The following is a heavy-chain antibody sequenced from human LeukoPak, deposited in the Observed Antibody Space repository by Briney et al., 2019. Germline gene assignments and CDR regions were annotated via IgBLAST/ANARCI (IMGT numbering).Heavy chain of an antibody. CDR1: GGSISSYY. V-gene: IGHV4-4*07. CDR2: IYTSGST. CDR3: AREYSSSWLYYYYYYYMDV. D-gene: IGHD6-13*01. Sequence: PSETLSLTCTVSGGSISSYYWSWIRQPAGKGLEWIGRIYTSGSTNYNPSLKSRVTMSVDTSKNQFSLKLSSVTAADTAVYYCAREYSSSWLYYYYYYYMDVWGKGTTVTISS. J-gene: IGHJ6*03.